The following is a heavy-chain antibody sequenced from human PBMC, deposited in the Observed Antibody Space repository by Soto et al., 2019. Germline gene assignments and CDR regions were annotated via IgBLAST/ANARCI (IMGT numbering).Heavy chain of an antibody. Sequence: GGSLRLSCAGSGFTFSKSWMTWFRQAPWKWLEWLCSVKSTSDGGTTYYAAPVEGRFNNSRDDSTNTGFLQKKSFKTGDTGGYYCTTTGTIDYWGQGTLVTVSS. CDR2: VKSTSDGGTT. V-gene: IGHV3-15*05. CDR1: GFTFSKSW. J-gene: IGHJ4*02. D-gene: IGHD1-1*01. CDR3: TTTGTIDY.